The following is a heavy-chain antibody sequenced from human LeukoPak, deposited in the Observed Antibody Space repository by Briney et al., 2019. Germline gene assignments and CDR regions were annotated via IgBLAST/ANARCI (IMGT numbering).Heavy chain of an antibody. CDR2: ITPIFGTA. V-gene: IGHV1-69*05. D-gene: IGHD3-3*01. J-gene: IGHJ4*02. CDR1: GGTFSSYA. CDR3: ARGYDLWSGYYYAFDY. Sequence: GASVKVSCKASGGTFSSYAISWVRQAPGQGLEWMGGITPIFGTANYAQKFQGRVTITTDESTSAAYMELSSLRSEDTAVYYCARGYDLWSGYYYAFDYWGQGTLVTVSS.